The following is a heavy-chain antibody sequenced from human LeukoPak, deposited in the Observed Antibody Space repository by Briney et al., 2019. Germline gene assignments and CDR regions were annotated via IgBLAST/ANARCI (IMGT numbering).Heavy chain of an antibody. V-gene: IGHV3-30*02. J-gene: IGHJ4*02. Sequence: TGGSLRLSCAASGFIFSGSSMHWVRQAPGKGLEWVCFIRFDATNKYYADSVKGRFTISRDNSKNTLYLQMNSLRAEDTAVYYCAKDRIGQYCGGDCYSRSSYWGQGTLVTVSS. D-gene: IGHD2-21*02. CDR2: IRFDATNK. CDR3: AKDRIGQYCGGDCYSRSSY. CDR1: GFIFSGSS.